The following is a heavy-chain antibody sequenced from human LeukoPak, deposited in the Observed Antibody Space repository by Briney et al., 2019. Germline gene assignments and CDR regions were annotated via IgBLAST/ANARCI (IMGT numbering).Heavy chain of an antibody. CDR1: GFTFSSYS. Sequence: GGSLRLSCAASGFTFSSYSMIWVRQAPGKGLEWVSSISSSSSYIYYADSVKGRFTISRDNAKNSLYLQMNSLRAEDTAVYYCARRATGNWFDPWGQGTLVTVSS. D-gene: IGHD5-24*01. J-gene: IGHJ5*02. V-gene: IGHV3-21*01. CDR3: ARRATGNWFDP. CDR2: ISSSSSYI.